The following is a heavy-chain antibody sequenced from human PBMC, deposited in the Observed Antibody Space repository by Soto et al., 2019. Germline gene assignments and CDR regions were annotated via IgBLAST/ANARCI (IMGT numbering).Heavy chain of an antibody. V-gene: IGHV4-59*01. D-gene: IGHD3-22*01. J-gene: IGHJ3*02. CDR3: ATYYYYDSSGYRSDAFDI. CDR2: IHYSGST. CDR1: GASISSSY. Sequence: SETLSLTCTVSGASISSSYWSWIRQSPGKRLEWIGYIHYSGSTKYNPSLDSRVTISVDTSKNQFSLKLSSVTAADTAVYYCATYYYYDSSGYRSDAFDIWGQGTMVTVSS.